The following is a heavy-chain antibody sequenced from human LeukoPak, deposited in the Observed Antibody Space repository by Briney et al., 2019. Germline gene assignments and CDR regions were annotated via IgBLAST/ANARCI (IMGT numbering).Heavy chain of an antibody. J-gene: IGHJ6*02. V-gene: IGHV4-59*01. Sequence: PSETLSLTCTVSGGSISSYYWSWIRQPPGKGLEWIGYVYYSGRTNYNPSLKSRVTISVDTSKNQFSLKLSSVTAADTAVYYCARTFSESYYYYGMDVWGRGTTVTVSS. CDR3: ARTFSESYYYYGMDV. CDR1: GGSISSYY. D-gene: IGHD1-26*01. CDR2: VYYSGRT.